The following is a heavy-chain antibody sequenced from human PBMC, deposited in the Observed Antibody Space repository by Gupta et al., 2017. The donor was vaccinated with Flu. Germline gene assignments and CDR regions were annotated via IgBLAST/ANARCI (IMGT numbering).Heavy chain of an antibody. J-gene: IGHJ5*02. Sequence: EVQLLESGGGLVQTGGSLRLSCAASGFTFSSYAMSWVRQAPGKGLEWVSAISGSGGSTYYAASGKGRFTISRDNSKNTLYLQMNSLRAEDTAVYYCAKDWIVYYGSGSYYWFDPWGQGTLVTVSS. V-gene: IGHV3-23*01. CDR2: ISGSGGST. CDR1: GFTFSSYA. CDR3: AKDWIVYYGSGSYYWFDP. D-gene: IGHD3-10*01.